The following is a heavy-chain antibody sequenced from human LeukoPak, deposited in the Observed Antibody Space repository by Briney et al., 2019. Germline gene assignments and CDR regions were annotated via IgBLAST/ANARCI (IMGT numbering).Heavy chain of an antibody. D-gene: IGHD2-2*01. CDR2: IYHSGST. CDR3: ARGYCSSTSCYPYYYMDV. CDR1: GFSISSGYY. V-gene: IGHV4-38-2*02. Sequence: SETLSVTCTVSGFSISSGYYWGWIRQPPGKGLEWIGSIYHSGSTYYNPSLKSRVTISVDTSKNQFSLKLSSVTAADTAVYYCARGYCSSTSCYPYYYMDVWGKGTTVTVSS. J-gene: IGHJ6*03.